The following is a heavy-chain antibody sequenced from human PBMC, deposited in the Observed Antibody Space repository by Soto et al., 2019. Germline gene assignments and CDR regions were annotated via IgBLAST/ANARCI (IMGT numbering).Heavy chain of an antibody. CDR3: AKDARYDSVAHDAFDL. CDR2: ISSRGDKK. D-gene: IGHD3-22*01. V-gene: IGHV3-23*01. J-gene: IGHJ3*01. CDR1: GFSFSTYA. Sequence: GGSLRLSCVASGFSFSTYAMAWVRQAPGRGLEWVSVISSRGDKKYYSDSVKGRFTVSRDNSKNTLSLQMNSLRAEDTSLYYCAKDARYDSVAHDAFDLWAEATMVTVSS.